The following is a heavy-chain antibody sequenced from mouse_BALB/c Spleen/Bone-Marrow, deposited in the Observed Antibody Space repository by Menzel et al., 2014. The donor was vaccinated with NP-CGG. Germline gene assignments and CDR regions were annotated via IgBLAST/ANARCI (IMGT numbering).Heavy chain of an antibody. CDR3: ARGGNYYAMDY. J-gene: IGHJ4*01. CDR1: GFSLTGYG. V-gene: IGHV2-6-7*01. D-gene: IGHD2-1*01. CDR2: IWGGGST. Sequence: VQLQQSGPGLVAPSQSLSITCTVSGFSLTGYGVNWVRQPPGKGLEWLGMIWGGGSTDYNSALKSRLSISKDNSKSQVFLKMNSLQTDDTARYYCARGGNYYAMDYWGQGTSVTVSS.